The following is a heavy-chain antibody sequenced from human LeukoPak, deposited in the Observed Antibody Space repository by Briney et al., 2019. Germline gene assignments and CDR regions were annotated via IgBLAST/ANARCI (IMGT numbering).Heavy chain of an antibody. J-gene: IGHJ3*02. CDR1: GFTFSSYV. D-gene: IGHD1-26*01. V-gene: IGHV3-30*04. Sequence: GGSLRLSCAASGFTFSSYVMHWVRQAPGKGLEWVAIISYDGSNKYYADSVKGRFTISRDNSKNTLYLQMNSLRAEDTAVYYCAKAKTGASDAFDIWGQGTMVTVSS. CDR2: ISYDGSNK. CDR3: AKAKTGASDAFDI.